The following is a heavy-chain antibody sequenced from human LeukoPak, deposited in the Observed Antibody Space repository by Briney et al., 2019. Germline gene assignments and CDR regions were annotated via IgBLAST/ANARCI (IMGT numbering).Heavy chain of an antibody. CDR1: GFTFSSYG. D-gene: IGHD6-13*01. J-gene: IGHJ6*02. V-gene: IGHV3-33*01. CDR3: ARGSFYSSPLGHGMDV. Sequence: PGRSLRLSCAASGFTFSSYGMHWVRQAPGKGLEWVAVIWYDGSNKYYADSVKGRFTISRDNSKNTLYLQMNSLRAEDTAVYYCARGSFYSSPLGHGMDVWGQGTTVTVSS. CDR2: IWYDGSNK.